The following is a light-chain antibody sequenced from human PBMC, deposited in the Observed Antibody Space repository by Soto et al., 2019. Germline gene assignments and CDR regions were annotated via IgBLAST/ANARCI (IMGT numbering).Light chain of an antibody. V-gene: IGKV3-20*01. J-gene: IGKJ5*01. CDR1: QTISSGF. CDR2: DAS. CDR3: QQYSSLPRS. Sequence: IVLSQSPFVVSITTSYIATLSFRTSQTISSGFLAWYQKQVGPAPRLLIYDASNRATGVPDRFSGRGSGKDFSLTISRLEPEDLTVYHCQQYSSLPRSLGQGARLEIK.